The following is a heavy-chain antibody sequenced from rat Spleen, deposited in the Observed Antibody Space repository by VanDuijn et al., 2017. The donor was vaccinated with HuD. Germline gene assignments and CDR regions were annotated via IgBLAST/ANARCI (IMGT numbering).Heavy chain of an antibody. CDR2: IIYDGSST. J-gene: IGHJ2*01. D-gene: IGHD1-4*01. V-gene: IGHV5-7*01. CDR1: GFTFSDYA. CDR3: AREAGIPFHYFDY. Sequence: EVQLVESGGGLVQPGRSLKLSCVASGFTFSDYAMAWVRQSPKKGLEWVATIIYDGSSTYYRDSVKGRFTISRDNAKSTLYLQMDSLRSEDTATYYCAREAGIPFHYFDYWGQGVMVTVSS.